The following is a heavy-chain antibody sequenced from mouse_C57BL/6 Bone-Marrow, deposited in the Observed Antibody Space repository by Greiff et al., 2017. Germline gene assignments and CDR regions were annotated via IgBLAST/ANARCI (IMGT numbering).Heavy chain of an antibody. CDR2: IYPGGGET. J-gene: IGHJ3*01. CDR3: ARRRSGGGGFAY. Sequence: QVQLMQSGPELVKPGASVKISCKASGYAFSSYWMNWVKQRPGQGLEWIGRIYPGGGETNYNGKFKGKATLTADKSSSTAYMQLSSLTSEDSAVYFCARRRSGGGGFAYGGQGTGVTVSA. D-gene: IGHD3-2*02. CDR1: GYAFSSYW. V-gene: IGHV1-82*01.